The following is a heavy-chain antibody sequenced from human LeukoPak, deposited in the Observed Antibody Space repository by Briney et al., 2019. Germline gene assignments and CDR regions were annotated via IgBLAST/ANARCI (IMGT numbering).Heavy chain of an antibody. D-gene: IGHD3-10*01. J-gene: IGHJ4*02. Sequence: ASVKVSCKAPGYTFTSYGISWVRQAPGQGLEWMGWISAYNGNTNYAQKLQGRVTMTTDTSTSTAYMELRSLRSDDTAVYYCARDGGMVRGVIITSFDYWGQGTLVTVSS. V-gene: IGHV1-18*04. CDR2: ISAYNGNT. CDR1: GYTFTSYG. CDR3: ARDGGMVRGVIITSFDY.